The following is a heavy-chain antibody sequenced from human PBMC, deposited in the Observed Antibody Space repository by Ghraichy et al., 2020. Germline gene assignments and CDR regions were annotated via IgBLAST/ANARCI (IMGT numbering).Heavy chain of an antibody. Sequence: SETLSVTCTVSGSPVNDFYWSWIRQPPGKGLEWIAYFYPTGSTKYNPSLSSRVTISVDTSKNQFSLNLNSVTAADTAVYYCARGYCSGGSCNKRWFDPWGQGTLVTVSS. CDR3: ARGYCSGGSCNKRWFDP. CDR1: GSPVNDFY. D-gene: IGHD2-15*01. CDR2: FYPTGST. J-gene: IGHJ5*02. V-gene: IGHV4-59*02.